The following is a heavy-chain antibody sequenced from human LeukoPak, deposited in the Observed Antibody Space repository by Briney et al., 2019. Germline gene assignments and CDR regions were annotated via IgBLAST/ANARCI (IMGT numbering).Heavy chain of an antibody. D-gene: IGHD3-10*01. CDR3: AREIVGYYGSGSRMDV. V-gene: IGHV3-66*01. CDR1: GFTFSSYA. CDR2: IYSGGST. J-gene: IGHJ6*02. Sequence: GGSLRLSCAASGFTFSSYAMSWVRQAPGKGLEWVSVIYSGGSTYYADSVKGRFTISRDNSKNTLYLQMNSLRAEDTAVYYCAREIVGYYGSGSRMDVWGQGTTVTVSS.